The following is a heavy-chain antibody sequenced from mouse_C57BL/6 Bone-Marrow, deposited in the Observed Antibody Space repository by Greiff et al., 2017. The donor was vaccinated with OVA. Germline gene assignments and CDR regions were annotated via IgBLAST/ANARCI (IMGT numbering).Heavy chain of an antibody. CDR1: GYTFTSYG. CDR2: IYPRSGNT. CDR3: ARETTVIAPYAMDY. J-gene: IGHJ4*01. D-gene: IGHD1-1*01. V-gene: IGHV1-81*01. Sequence: VKLMEPGAELARPGASVKLSCKASGYTFTSYGISWVKQSTGQGLEWIGEIYPRSGNTYYNEKLKGKATLTADKSSSTAYMELRSLTSEVSAVYVCARETTVIAPYAMDYWGQGTAVTVTS.